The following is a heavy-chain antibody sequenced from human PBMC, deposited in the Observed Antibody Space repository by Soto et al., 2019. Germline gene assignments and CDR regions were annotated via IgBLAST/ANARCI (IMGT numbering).Heavy chain of an antibody. CDR1: GFTFSSYS. J-gene: IGHJ4*02. CDR3: ARVTGTSPPRFDY. V-gene: IGHV3-48*02. Sequence: EVQLVESGGDLVQPGGSLRLSCAASGFTFSSYSINWVRQAPGKGLEWVSYISGSSSTIYYVDSVKGRFTISRDNARNSLYLQMNSLRDEDTAVYYCARVTGTSPPRFDYWGQGTLVTVSS. D-gene: IGHD1-20*01. CDR2: ISGSSSTI.